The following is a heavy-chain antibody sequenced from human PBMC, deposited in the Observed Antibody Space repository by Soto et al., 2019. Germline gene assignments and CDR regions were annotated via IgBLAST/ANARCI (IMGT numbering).Heavy chain of an antibody. J-gene: IGHJ6*02. CDR3: ARREGLSSSWFYYYYGMDV. Sequence: GESLKISCKGSGYSFTSYWIGWVRQMPGKGLEWMGIIYPGDSDTRYSPSFQGQVTISADKSISTAYLQWSSLKASDTAMYYCARREGLSSSWFYYYYGMDVWGQGTTVTVSS. CDR1: GYSFTSYW. D-gene: IGHD6-13*01. V-gene: IGHV5-51*01. CDR2: IYPGDSDT.